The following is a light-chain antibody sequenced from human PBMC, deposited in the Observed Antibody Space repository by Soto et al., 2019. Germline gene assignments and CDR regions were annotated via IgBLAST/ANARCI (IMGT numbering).Light chain of an antibody. J-gene: IGKJ5*01. V-gene: IGKV1-39*01. CDR3: HQSYSTPQVP. CDR1: QSISSY. CDR2: AAS. Sequence: DIQMTQSPSSLSASVGDRVTITCRASQSISSYLNWYQQKPGKAPKLLIYAASSLQSGVPSRFSGSGSGTDFTLTISSLQPEDFATYYYHQSYSTPQVPFAHGPRLEIK.